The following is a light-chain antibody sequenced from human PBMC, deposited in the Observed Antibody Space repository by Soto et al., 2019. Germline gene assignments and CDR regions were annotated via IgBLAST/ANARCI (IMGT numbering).Light chain of an antibody. CDR3: QQYGSSPWT. CDR1: QSVPSNY. CDR2: GAS. J-gene: IGKJ1*01. Sequence: EIVLTQSPGTLSLSPGERATLSYRASQSVPSNYLAWYQQKRGLAPRLLIYGASSRATGIPDRFSGSGSGTDFTLTISSLEPEDLAVYYCQQYGSSPWTFGQGTKVEF. V-gene: IGKV3-20*01.